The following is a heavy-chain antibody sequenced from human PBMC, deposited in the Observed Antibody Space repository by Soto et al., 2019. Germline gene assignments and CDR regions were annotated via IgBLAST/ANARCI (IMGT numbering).Heavy chain of an antibody. CDR3: AIIGNIANWFDP. V-gene: IGHV4-59*01. J-gene: IGHJ5*02. CDR1: GASINNYY. D-gene: IGHD5-12*01. CDR2: IYYSGST. Sequence: SETLSLTCTVSGASINNYYWSWIRQPPGKGLEWIGYIYYSGSTYYNPSLKSRVTISVDTSKNQFSLKLSSVTAADTALYYCAIIGNIANWFDPWGHGTLVTVSS.